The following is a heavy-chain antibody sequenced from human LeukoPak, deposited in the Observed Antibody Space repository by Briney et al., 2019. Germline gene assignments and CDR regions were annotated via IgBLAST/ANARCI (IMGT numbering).Heavy chain of an antibody. CDR2: INPSGGTT. V-gene: IGHV1-46*04. CDR3: AREAYDILTGTWFYYGMDV. D-gene: IGHD3-9*01. J-gene: IGHJ6*02. CDR1: GYSSTNFY. Sequence: ASVKVSCKASGYSSTNFYIHWVRQAPGQGLEWMGVINPSGGTTSYAQKLQGRVTLTRDTSTSTVYMELTSLRSEDTAVYYCAREAYDILTGTWFYYGMDVWGQGTTVTVSS.